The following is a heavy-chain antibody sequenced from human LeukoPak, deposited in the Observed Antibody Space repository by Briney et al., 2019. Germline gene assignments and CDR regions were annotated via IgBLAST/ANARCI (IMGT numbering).Heavy chain of an antibody. J-gene: IGHJ6*03. D-gene: IGHD3-3*01. CDR1: GYSISSDYY. V-gene: IGHV4-38-2*02. Sequence: SETLSLTCTVSGYSISSDYYWGWIRQPPGKGLEWIGSIYHSGSTYYNPSLKSRVTISVDTSKNQFSLKLSSVTAADTAVYYCARDRYDFSYYYMDVWGKGTTVTVSS. CDR3: ARDRYDFSYYYMDV. CDR2: IYHSGST.